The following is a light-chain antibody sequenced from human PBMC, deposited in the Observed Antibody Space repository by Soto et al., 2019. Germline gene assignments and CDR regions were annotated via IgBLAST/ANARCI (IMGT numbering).Light chain of an antibody. Sequence: ELVMTQSPATLSVSPGERATLSCRASQSVSSNLAWYPQKPGQAPRLLIYGASTRATGIPARFSGGGSGTECTLTVSSLQSEDFAVYYCQQYNNWPQTFGQRTKVEIK. J-gene: IGKJ1*01. CDR1: QSVSSN. CDR2: GAS. V-gene: IGKV3-15*01. CDR3: QQYNNWPQT.